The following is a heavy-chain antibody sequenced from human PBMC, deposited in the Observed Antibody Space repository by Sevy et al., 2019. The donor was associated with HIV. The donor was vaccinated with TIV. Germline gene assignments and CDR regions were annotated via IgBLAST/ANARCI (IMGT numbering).Heavy chain of an antibody. CDR1: GFMLSNYA. J-gene: IGHJ4*02. D-gene: IGHD6-19*01. Sequence: GGSLRLSCAASGFMLSNYAMSWVRQAPGKGLESVSSIRISGGNTYYAYSVKGRFTISRDNSKNTLYLQMNSLRAEDTAVYYCAKEWTQLSDWYGELDYWGQGCLVTVSS. CDR2: IRISGGNT. V-gene: IGHV3-23*01. CDR3: AKEWTQLSDWYGELDY.